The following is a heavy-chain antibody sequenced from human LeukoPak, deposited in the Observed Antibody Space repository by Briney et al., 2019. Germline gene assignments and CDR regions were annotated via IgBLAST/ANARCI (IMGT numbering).Heavy chain of an antibody. V-gene: IGHV1-46*01. D-gene: IGHD1-26*01. CDR3: ARDYSGEWEQLTGWWFDP. Sequence: ASVKVSCKASGYTFGTHWMHWVRQAPGQGLEWMGIINTSGDFRSYAQKFQGRVTVTRDMSTRTVYMELSDLEPEDTAVYYCARDYSGEWEQLTGWWFDPWGQGTLVIVSS. CDR2: INTSGDFR. CDR1: GYTFGTHW. J-gene: IGHJ5*02.